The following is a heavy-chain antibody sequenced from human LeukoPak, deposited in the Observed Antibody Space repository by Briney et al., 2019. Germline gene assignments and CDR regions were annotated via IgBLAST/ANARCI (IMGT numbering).Heavy chain of an antibody. CDR3: ARAFRPASDPHDFYDF. D-gene: IGHD3/OR15-3a*01. CDR1: GFTFSNHP. V-gene: IGHV3-64*02. CDR2: ISPRGDGT. Sequence: GGSLRLSCAASGFTFSNHPMHWVRQTPGKRLEYVSAISPRGDGTWYADSVKGRFTISRDNSKNTMYLQMGSLRPEDMGVYYCARAFRPASDPHDFYDFWGRGTTVTVSS. J-gene: IGHJ3*01.